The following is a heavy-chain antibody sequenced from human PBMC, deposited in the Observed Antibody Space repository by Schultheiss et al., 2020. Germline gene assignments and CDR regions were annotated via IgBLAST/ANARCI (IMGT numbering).Heavy chain of an antibody. CDR3: ARDRYASIAARRDSGGMDV. Sequence: GGSLRLSCAASGFTVSSNYMSWVRQAPGRGLEWVANIKQDGSEKYYVDSVKGRFTISRDNAKNSLYLQMNSLRAEDTAVYYCARDRYASIAARRDSGGMDVWGQGTTVTVSS. CDR2: IKQDGSEK. J-gene: IGHJ6*02. CDR1: GFTVSSNY. V-gene: IGHV3-7*01. D-gene: IGHD6-6*01.